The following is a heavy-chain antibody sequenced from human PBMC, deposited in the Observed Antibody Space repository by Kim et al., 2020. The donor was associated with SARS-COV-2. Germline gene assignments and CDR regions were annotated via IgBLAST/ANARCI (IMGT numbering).Heavy chain of an antibody. V-gene: IGHV4-34*01. CDR2: INHSGST. CDR3: ARELNRGRRAAAGLGNWFDP. CDR1: GGSFSGYY. J-gene: IGHJ5*02. D-gene: IGHD6-13*01. Sequence: SETLSLTCAVYGGSFSGYYWSWIRQPPGKGLEWIGEINHSGSTNYNPSLKSRVTISVDTSKNQFSLKLSSVTAADTAVYYCARELNRGRRAAAGLGNWFDPWGQGTLVTVSS.